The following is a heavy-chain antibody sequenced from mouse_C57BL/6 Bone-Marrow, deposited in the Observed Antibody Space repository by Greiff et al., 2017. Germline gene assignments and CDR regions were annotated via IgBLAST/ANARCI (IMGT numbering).Heavy chain of an antibody. CDR3: ARGDYYYGSSYGRFAY. V-gene: IGHV1-81*01. CDR2: IYPRSGNN. D-gene: IGHD1-1*01. Sequence: QVQLQQSGAELARPGASVKLSCKASGYTFTSYGISWVKQRTGQGLEWIGEIYPRSGNNYYNEKFKGKATLTADKSSSTAYMELRSLTSEDSAVYFCARGDYYYGSSYGRFAYWGQGTLVTVSA. CDR1: GYTFTSYG. J-gene: IGHJ3*01.